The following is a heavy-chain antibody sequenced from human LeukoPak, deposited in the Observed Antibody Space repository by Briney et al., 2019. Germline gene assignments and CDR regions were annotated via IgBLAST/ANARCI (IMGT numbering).Heavy chain of an antibody. V-gene: IGHV4-38-2*01. D-gene: IGHD2-2*01. CDR2: LYHSGST. CDR3: ARGYCSSTSCYYP. CDR1: GYSISSGYY. J-gene: IGHJ5*02. Sequence: PSETLSLTCAVSGYSISSGYYWGWIRQPPGKGLGWIGSLYHSGSTYYNPSLKSRVTMSVDTSKNQFSLKLSSVTAADTAVYYCARGYCSSTSCYYPWGQGTLVTVSS.